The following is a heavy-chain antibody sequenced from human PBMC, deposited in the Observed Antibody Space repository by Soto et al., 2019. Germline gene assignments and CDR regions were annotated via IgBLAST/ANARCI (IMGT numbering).Heavy chain of an antibody. D-gene: IGHD3-10*01. CDR2: IYYSGST. J-gene: IGHJ3*02. CDR3: AREGFGAFDI. Sequence: QVELQESGPGLVKPSNTLSLTWTVFCASINSYCFFLTWIRQPPGKGLEWVGYIYYSGSTHYNPSLNSQIIISVDTSKNQFSLKLSSVTVADTAVYYCAREGFGAFDIWGQGTMVTVSS. CDR1: CASINSYCFF. V-gene: IGHV4-31*01.